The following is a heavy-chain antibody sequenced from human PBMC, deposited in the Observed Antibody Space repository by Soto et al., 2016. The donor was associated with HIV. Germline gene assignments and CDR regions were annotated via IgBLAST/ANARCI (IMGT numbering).Heavy chain of an antibody. CDR2: INPNSGDT. CDR1: GYTFIGYY. Sequence: QVQLVQSGAEVKKPGASVKVSCKASGYTFIGYYMHRVRQAPGQGLEWMGWINPNSGDTNYAQKFQGRVTMTRDTSISTAYMELSRLRSDDTAVYYCARAIGYSSSMGFQHWGQGTLVTVSS. CDR3: ARAIGYSSSMGFQH. V-gene: IGHV1-2*02. D-gene: IGHD6-13*01. J-gene: IGHJ1*01.